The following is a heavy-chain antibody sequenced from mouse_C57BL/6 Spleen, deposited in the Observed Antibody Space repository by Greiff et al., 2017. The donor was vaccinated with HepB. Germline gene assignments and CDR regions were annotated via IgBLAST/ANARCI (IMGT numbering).Heavy chain of an antibody. CDR3: ARGDDYDDGDY. CDR1: GYTFTSYW. CDR2: IDPSDSYT. D-gene: IGHD2-4*01. V-gene: IGHV1-69*01. Sequence: QVQLQQPGAELVMPGASVKLSCKASGYTFTSYWMHWVKQRPGQGLEWIGEIDPSDSYTNYNQKFKGKSTLTVDKSSSTAYMQLSSLTSEDSAVYCCARGDDYDDGDYWGQGTTLTVSS. J-gene: IGHJ2*01.